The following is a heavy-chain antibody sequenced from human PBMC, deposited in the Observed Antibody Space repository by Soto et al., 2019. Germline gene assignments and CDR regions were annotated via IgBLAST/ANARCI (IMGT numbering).Heavy chain of an antibody. CDR1: GGTFGSYA. CDR2: IIPIFGTA. Sequence: ASVKVSCKASGGTFGSYAISWVRQAPGQGLEWMGGIIPIFGTANYAQKFQGRVTITADESTSTAYMELSSLRSEDTAVYYCARLSTEGLGPDYYYYGMDVWGQGTTVTVSS. CDR3: ARLSTEGLGPDYYYYGMDV. D-gene: IGHD3-3*01. J-gene: IGHJ6*02. V-gene: IGHV1-69*13.